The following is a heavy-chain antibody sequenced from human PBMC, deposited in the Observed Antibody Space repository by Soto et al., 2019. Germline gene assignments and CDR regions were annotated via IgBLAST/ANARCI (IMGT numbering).Heavy chain of an antibody. CDR1: GFTFSSYG. CDR3: AKDSGRQQLGDFDY. CDR2: ISYDGSNK. J-gene: IGHJ4*02. V-gene: IGHV3-30*18. D-gene: IGHD6-13*01. Sequence: GGSLRLSCAASGFTFSSYGMHWVRQAPGKGLEWVAVISYDGSNKYYADSVKGRFTISRDNSKNTLYLQMNSLRAEDTAVYYCAKDSGRQQLGDFDYWGQGTLVTVSS.